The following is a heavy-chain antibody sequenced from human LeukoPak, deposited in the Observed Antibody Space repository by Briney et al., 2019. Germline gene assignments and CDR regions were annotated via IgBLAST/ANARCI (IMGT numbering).Heavy chain of an antibody. V-gene: IGHV3-23*01. D-gene: IGHD3-22*01. Sequence: GGSLRLSCAASGFTFSSYAMSWVRQAPGKGLEWVSAISGSGGSTYYADSVKGRFTISRDNSKNTLYLQMNSLRAEDTAVYYCARGYSSGYYYANDAFDIWGQGTMVTVSS. CDR3: ARGYSSGYYYANDAFDI. CDR1: GFTFSSYA. J-gene: IGHJ3*02. CDR2: ISGSGGST.